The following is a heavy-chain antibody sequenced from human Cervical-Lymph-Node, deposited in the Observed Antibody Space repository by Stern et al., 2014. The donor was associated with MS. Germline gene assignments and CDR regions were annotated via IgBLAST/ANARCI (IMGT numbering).Heavy chain of an antibody. CDR2: ISWNSGSI. Sequence: EVQLLESGGGLVQPGRSLRLSCAASGFTFDDYAMHWVRQAPGKGLEWGSGISWNSGSIGYADSVKGRFTISRDNAKNSLYLQMNSLRAEDTALYYCAKSFSSSWYVAYYFDYWGQGILVTVSS. V-gene: IGHV3-9*01. J-gene: IGHJ4*02. D-gene: IGHD6-13*01. CDR1: GFTFDDYA. CDR3: AKSFSSSWYVAYYFDY.